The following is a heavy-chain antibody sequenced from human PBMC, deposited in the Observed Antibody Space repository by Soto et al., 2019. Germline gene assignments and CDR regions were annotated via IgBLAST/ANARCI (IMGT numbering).Heavy chain of an antibody. CDR3: TRHPGYDFWSGYTHRYGMDV. Sequence: PGGSLRLSCAASGFTFSGSAMHWVRQASGKGLEWVGRIRSKANSYATAYAASVKGRLTISRGDSKNTAYLQMNSLKTEDTAVYYCTRHPGYDFWSGYTHRYGMDVWGQGTTVTVSS. V-gene: IGHV3-73*01. J-gene: IGHJ6*02. D-gene: IGHD3-3*01. CDR1: GFTFSGSA. CDR2: IRSKANSYAT.